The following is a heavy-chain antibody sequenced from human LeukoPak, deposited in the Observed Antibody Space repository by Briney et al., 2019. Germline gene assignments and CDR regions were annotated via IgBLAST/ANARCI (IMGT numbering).Heavy chain of an antibody. V-gene: IGHV3-7*01. Sequence: PEGSLRLSCAASGFTFSSYWMSWVRQAPGKGLEWVANIKQDGSEKYYVDSVKGRFTVSRDNAKNSLYLQMNSLRAEDTAVYYCARDRAVTRFDPWGQGTLVTVSS. J-gene: IGHJ5*02. CDR3: ARDRAVTRFDP. CDR2: IKQDGSEK. CDR1: GFTFSSYW. D-gene: IGHD4-17*01.